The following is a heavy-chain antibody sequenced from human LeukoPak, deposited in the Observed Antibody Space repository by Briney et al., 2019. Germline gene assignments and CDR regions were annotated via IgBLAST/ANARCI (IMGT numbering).Heavy chain of an antibody. CDR1: GYNFTNYW. V-gene: IGHV5-51*01. J-gene: IGHJ4*02. CDR2: IYPGDSDT. CDR3: ARGAYYDSSGYYFSPFDY. D-gene: IGHD3-22*01. Sequence: GESLKISCKGSGYNFTNYWIGWVRQMPGKGLEWMGIIYPGDSDTRYSPSFQGQVTISADKSISTAYLQWSSLKASDTAMYYCARGAYYDSSGYYFSPFDYWGQGTLVTVSS.